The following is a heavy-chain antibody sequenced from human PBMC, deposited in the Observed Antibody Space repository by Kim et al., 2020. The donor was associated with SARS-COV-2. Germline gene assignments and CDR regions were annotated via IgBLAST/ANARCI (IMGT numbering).Heavy chain of an antibody. V-gene: IGHV3-21*01. J-gene: IGHJ6*04. Sequence: GGSLRLSGAASGFTFSSYSMNWVRQAPGKGLEWVSSISSSSSYIYYADSVKGRFTISRDNAKNSLYLQMNSLRAEDTAVYYCARDPVSPAAYSSGGTGMDVWGEGNTVTVSS. D-gene: IGHD6-19*01. CDR1: GFTFSSYS. CDR2: ISSSSSYI. CDR3: ARDPVSPAAYSSGGTGMDV.